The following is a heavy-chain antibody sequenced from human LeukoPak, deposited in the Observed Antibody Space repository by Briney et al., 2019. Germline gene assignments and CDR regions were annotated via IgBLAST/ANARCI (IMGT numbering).Heavy chain of an antibody. V-gene: IGHV4-38-2*01. CDR2: IYRGST. Sequence: SETLSLTCAVSGYSISSGYYWGWIRQPPGKGLDWIGYIYRGSTKYNPSLKSRVTISMDTSQNQISLRLLSVTAADTAVYYCAGHAAISAAGTAPFDNWGQGTLVTVSS. CDR1: GYSISSGYY. CDR3: AGHAAISAAGTAPFDN. D-gene: IGHD6-13*01. J-gene: IGHJ4*02.